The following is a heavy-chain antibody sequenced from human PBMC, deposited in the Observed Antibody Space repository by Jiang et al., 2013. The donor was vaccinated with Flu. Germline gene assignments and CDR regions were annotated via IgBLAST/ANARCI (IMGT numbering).Heavy chain of an antibody. CDR3: ASYLGHFDWAVAFDI. D-gene: IGHD3-9*01. Sequence: SGAEVKKPGSSVKVSCKASGGTFSSYTISWVRQAPGQGLEWMGRIIPILGIANYAQKFQGRVTITADKSTSTAYMELSSLRSEDTAVYYCASYLGHFDWAVAFDIWGQGTMVTVSS. CDR2: IIPILGIA. V-gene: IGHV1-69*04. CDR1: GGTFSSYT. J-gene: IGHJ3*02.